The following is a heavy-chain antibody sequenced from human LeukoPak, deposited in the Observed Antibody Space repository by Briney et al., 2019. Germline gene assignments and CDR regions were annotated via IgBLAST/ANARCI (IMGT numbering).Heavy chain of an antibody. D-gene: IGHD2-21*01. V-gene: IGHV4-39*01. J-gene: IGHJ5*02. CDR1: GGSISSSSYY. Sequence: PSETLSLTCTVSGGSISSSSYYWGWIRQPPGKGLEWIGSIYYSGSTYYNPSLKSRVTISVDTSKNQCSLKLSSVTAADTAVYYCARAYCGGDCYLNWFDPWGQGTLVTVSS. CDR3: ARAYCGGDCYLNWFDP. CDR2: IYYSGST.